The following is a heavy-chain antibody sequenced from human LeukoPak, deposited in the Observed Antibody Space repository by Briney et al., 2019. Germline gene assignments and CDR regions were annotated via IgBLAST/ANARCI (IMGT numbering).Heavy chain of an antibody. CDR1: GGSISSYY. Sequence: PSETLSLTCTVSGGSISSYYWNWIRQPPGKGLEWIGYIYYSGSTNYSPSLKSRVTISVDTSKNQFSLTLSSVTAADTALYYCALGYCSSTSCYGAFDIWGQGTMVTVSS. D-gene: IGHD2-2*01. CDR2: IYYSGST. V-gene: IGHV4-59*01. CDR3: ALGYCSSTSCYGAFDI. J-gene: IGHJ3*02.